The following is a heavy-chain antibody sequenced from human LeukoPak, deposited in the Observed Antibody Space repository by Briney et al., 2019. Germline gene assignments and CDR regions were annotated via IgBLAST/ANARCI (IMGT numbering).Heavy chain of an antibody. Sequence: GGSLRLSCAASGFAFSNYEMNWVRQAPGKGLEWIPYITGSGTTMYYADSVKGRFTVSRDNAKNSLSLQMNSLRAEDTAVYYCARDSQGAFDIWGQGTMVTVSS. V-gene: IGHV3-48*03. CDR3: ARDSQGAFDI. J-gene: IGHJ3*02. CDR2: ITGSGTTM. CDR1: GFAFSNYE.